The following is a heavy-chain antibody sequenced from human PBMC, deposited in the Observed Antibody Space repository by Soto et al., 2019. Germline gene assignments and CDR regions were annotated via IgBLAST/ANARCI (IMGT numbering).Heavy chain of an antibody. CDR3: AGVGDNNWFDP. D-gene: IGHD4-17*01. CDR1: GDSVSSSRAV. V-gene: IGHV6-1*01. Sequence: VQLQQSGPGLVKPSQTLSLTCAISGDSVSSSRAVWNWFRQPPARGLEWLGRTYYRSKWYNDYAVSVQSRITINPDTSKNQFSLQLSSVTPEDTAVYYCAGVGDNNWFDPWGQGTLVTVSS. CDR2: TYYRSKWYN. J-gene: IGHJ5*02.